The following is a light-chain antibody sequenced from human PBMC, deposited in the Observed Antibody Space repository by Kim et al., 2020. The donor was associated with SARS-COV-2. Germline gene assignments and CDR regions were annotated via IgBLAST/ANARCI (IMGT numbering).Light chain of an antibody. CDR2: QVS. J-gene: IGLJ2*01. Sequence: PGQSVTISCTGTSGDVGAYSFVSWYQQHPGKVPELMVYQVSKRPSGVPERLSGSKSGNTASLTVSGLQAEDEADYYCSTYAGSKLVFGGGTKLTVL. CDR3: STYAGSKLV. CDR1: SGDVGAYSF. V-gene: IGLV2-8*01.